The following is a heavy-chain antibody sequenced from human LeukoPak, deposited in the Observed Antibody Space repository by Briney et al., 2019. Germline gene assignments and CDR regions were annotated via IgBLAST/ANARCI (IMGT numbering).Heavy chain of an antibody. J-gene: IGHJ4*02. CDR1: GGSLSSGAYY. V-gene: IGHV4-30-2*01. Sequence: SETLSLTCTVSGGSLSSGAYYWSWIRQPPGKGLEWIGYIYHSGTTYYNPSLKSRVTVSVDRSKNQFSLKLGSVTAADTAVYYCARGSHSSSSAVDYWGQGTLVTVSS. CDR3: ARGSHSSSSAVDY. D-gene: IGHD6-6*01. CDR2: IYHSGTT.